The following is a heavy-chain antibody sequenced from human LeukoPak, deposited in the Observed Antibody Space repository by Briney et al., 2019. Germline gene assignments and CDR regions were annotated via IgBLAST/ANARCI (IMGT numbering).Heavy chain of an antibody. Sequence: PGGSLRLSCAASGFTFNSYSMNWVRQAPGKGLEWVSYISSSSSTIYYADSVKGRFTISRDNAKNSLYLQMNSLRDEDTVVYYCARSDYDILTGYPDYFDYWGQGTLVTVSS. V-gene: IGHV3-48*02. CDR2: ISSSSSTI. CDR3: ARSDYDILTGYPDYFDY. D-gene: IGHD3-9*01. CDR1: GFTFNSYS. J-gene: IGHJ4*02.